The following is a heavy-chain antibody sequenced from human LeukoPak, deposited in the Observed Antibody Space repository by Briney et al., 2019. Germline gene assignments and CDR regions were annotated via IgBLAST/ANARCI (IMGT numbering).Heavy chain of an antibody. CDR1: GGTFSSYT. CDR3: AKTHSPYCGGDCPFDY. Sequence: GASVKVSCKASGGTFSSYTISWVRQAPGQGLEWMGRIIPILGIANYAQKFQGRVTITADKSTGTAYMELSSLRSEDTAVYYCAKTHSPYCGGDCPFDYWGQGTLVTVSS. J-gene: IGHJ4*02. D-gene: IGHD2-21*02. V-gene: IGHV1-69*02. CDR2: IIPILGIA.